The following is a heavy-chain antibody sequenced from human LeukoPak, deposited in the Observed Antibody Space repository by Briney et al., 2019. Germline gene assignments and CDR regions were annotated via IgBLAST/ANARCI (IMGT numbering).Heavy chain of an antibody. J-gene: IGHJ4*02. V-gene: IGHV3-33*01. CDR2: IWYDGSNK. Sequence: PGRSLRLSCAASGFTFSSYGIHWVRQAPGKGLEWVAVIWYDGSNKYYADSVKGRFTISRDNSKNTLYLQMNSLRAEDTAVYYCARDRSGGSFASMDYWGQGTLVIGSS. CDR3: ARDRSGGSFASMDY. D-gene: IGHD2-15*01. CDR1: GFTFSSYG.